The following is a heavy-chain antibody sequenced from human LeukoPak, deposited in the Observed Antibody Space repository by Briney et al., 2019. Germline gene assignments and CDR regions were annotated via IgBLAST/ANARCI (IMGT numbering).Heavy chain of an antibody. J-gene: IGHJ4*02. CDR1: GFTVSSNY. D-gene: IGHD3-22*01. CDR2: IYSGGST. V-gene: IGHV3-66*01. Sequence: GGSLRLSCAASGFTVSSNYMSWVRQAPGKGLEWVSVIYSGGSTYYADFVKGRFTISRDNSKNTLYLQMNSLRAEDTAVYYCAKGAMIVVVEGDYFDYWGQGTLVTVSS. CDR3: AKGAMIVVVEGDYFDY.